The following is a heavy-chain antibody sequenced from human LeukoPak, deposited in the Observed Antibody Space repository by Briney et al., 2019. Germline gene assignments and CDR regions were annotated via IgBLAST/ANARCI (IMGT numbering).Heavy chain of an antibody. J-gene: IGHJ6*02. D-gene: IGHD6-13*01. Sequence: GGSLRLSCTASGFTFSNTWMNWVRQAPGKGLEWVGRIRTKTDGETTDYAAPVKGRLIISRDDSENTLYLQMNSLRTDDTAVYYCAREGIAASYYYYYGMDVWGQGTTVTVSS. CDR3: AREGIAASYYYYYGMDV. CDR1: GFTFSNTW. CDR2: IRTKTDGETT. V-gene: IGHV3-15*07.